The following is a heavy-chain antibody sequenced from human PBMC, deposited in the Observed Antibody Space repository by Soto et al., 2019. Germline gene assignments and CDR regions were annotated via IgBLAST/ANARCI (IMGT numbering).Heavy chain of an antibody. V-gene: IGHV1-69*12. Sequence: QVQLVQSGAEVKKPGSSVKVSCKASGGTFSSYAISWVRQAPGQGLEWMGGIIPIFGTANYAQKFQGRVTITADESTSTADMELSSLRSEDTAVYDCARSYCGGDCDRFDYWGQGTLVTVSS. J-gene: IGHJ4*02. CDR2: IIPIFGTA. D-gene: IGHD2-21*02. CDR1: GGTFSSYA. CDR3: ARSYCGGDCDRFDY.